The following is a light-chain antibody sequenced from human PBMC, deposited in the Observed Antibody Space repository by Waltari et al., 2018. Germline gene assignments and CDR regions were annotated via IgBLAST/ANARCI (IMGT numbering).Light chain of an antibody. CDR3: QQADSFPPT. CDR1: QDISRW. CDR2: AAS. J-gene: IGKJ4*01. Sequence: DIQMTQSPSSVSASVGDRVTITCRTSQDISRWLAWYQQKPGKAPKLLIYAASTLRSGVPSRFSGSGSRTEFTLTISSLQPEDFETYYCQQADSFPPTFGGGTRVEIK. V-gene: IGKV1-12*01.